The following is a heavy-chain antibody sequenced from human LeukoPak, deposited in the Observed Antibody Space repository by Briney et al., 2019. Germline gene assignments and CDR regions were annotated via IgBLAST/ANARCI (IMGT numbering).Heavy chain of an antibody. V-gene: IGHV3-21*01. CDR2: IGSSSSYI. Sequence: GGSLRLSCAASGFTFSSYSMNWVRQAPGKGLEWVSSIGSSSSYIYYADSVKGRFTISRDNAKNSLYLQMNSLRAEDTAVYYCARDKVVVTATAFDYWGQGTLVTVSS. CDR1: GFTFSSYS. CDR3: ARDKVVVTATAFDY. D-gene: IGHD2-21*02. J-gene: IGHJ4*02.